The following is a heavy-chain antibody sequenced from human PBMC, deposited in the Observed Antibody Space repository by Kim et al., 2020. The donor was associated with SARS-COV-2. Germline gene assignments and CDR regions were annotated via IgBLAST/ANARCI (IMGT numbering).Heavy chain of an antibody. CDR3: ARAYYDIDLGKPSPLDY. CDR1: GFTFSSYG. Sequence: GGSLRLSCAASGFTFSSYGMNWVRQAPGKGLEWVSYISSSTTTIYYADSVKGRFTISRDNAKNSLYLQMNRLRDEDTAVYYCARAYYDIDLGKPSPLDYWGQGTLVTVSS. CDR2: ISSSTTTI. D-gene: IGHD3-9*01. V-gene: IGHV3-48*02. J-gene: IGHJ4*02.